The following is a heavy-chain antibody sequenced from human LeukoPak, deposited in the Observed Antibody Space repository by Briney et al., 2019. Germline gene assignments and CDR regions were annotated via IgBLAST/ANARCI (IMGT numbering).Heavy chain of an antibody. J-gene: IGHJ4*02. Sequence: GGSLRLSCAASGFSFSSYWMSWVRQAPGKGLEWVANIKQDGSEKYYVDSVKGRFTISRDNAKNSLHLQMDSLRAEDTAVYYCAKGRYCSSSSCFFDYWGQGTVVTVSS. CDR1: GFSFSSYW. D-gene: IGHD2-2*01. CDR2: IKQDGSEK. CDR3: AKGRYCSSSSCFFDY. V-gene: IGHV3-7*01.